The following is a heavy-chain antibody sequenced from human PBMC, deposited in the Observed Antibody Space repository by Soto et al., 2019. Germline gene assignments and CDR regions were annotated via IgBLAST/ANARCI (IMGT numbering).Heavy chain of an antibody. Sequence: ASVKVSCKASGYTFTSYDINWVRQATGQGLEWMGWMNPNSGNTGYAQKFQGRVTMTRNTSISTAYMELSSLRSEDTAVYYCARKPPSLYCSGGSCCRPVDYWGQGTLVTVSS. V-gene: IGHV1-8*01. J-gene: IGHJ4*02. CDR1: GYTFTSYD. D-gene: IGHD2-15*01. CDR2: MNPNSGNT. CDR3: ARKPPSLYCSGGSCCRPVDY.